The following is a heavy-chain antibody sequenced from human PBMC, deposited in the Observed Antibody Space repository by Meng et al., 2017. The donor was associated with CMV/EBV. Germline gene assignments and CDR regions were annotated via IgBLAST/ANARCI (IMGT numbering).Heavy chain of an antibody. CDR2: ISSSSSYI. CDR1: GFTFSSYS. CDR3: ARTPYDFWSGYGPLNARGCMDV. Sequence: GGSLRLSCAASGFTFSSYSMNWVRQAPGKGLEWVSSISSSSSYIYYADSVKGRFTISRDNAKNSRYLQMNSLRAEDTAVYYCARTPYDFWSGYGPLNARGCMDVWGQGTTVTVSS. V-gene: IGHV3-21*01. J-gene: IGHJ6*02. D-gene: IGHD3-3*01.